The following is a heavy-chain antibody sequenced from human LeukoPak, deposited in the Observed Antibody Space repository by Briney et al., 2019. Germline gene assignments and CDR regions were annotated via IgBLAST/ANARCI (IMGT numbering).Heavy chain of an antibody. CDR1: GGTFSSYA. V-gene: IGHV1-69*04. D-gene: IGHD4-23*01. Sequence: GASVKVSCKASGGTFSSYAISWVRQAPGQGLEWMGRIIPILGIANYAQEFQGRVAITADKSTSTAYMELSSLRSEDTAVYYCARETGSLDYGGNVYFQHWGQGTLVTVSS. CDR3: ARETGSLDYGGNVYFQH. J-gene: IGHJ1*01. CDR2: IIPILGIA.